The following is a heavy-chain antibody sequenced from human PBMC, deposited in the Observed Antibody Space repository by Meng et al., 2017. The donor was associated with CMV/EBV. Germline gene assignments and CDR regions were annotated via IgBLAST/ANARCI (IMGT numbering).Heavy chain of an antibody. Sequence: GESLKISCAASGFTFSSYWMCWVRQAPGKGLEWVANIKQDGSEKYYVDSVKGRFTISRDNAKNSLYLQMNSLRAEDTAVYYCAREEDYYGMDVWGQGTTVTVSS. CDR1: GFTFSSYW. J-gene: IGHJ6*02. CDR3: AREEDYYGMDV. CDR2: IKQDGSEK. V-gene: IGHV3-7*01.